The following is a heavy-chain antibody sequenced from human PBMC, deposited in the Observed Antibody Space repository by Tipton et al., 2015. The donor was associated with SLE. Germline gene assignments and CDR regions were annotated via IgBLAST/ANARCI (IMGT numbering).Heavy chain of an antibody. CDR1: GFTFTNY. CDR3: ARHLGVIVAFEV. Sequence: LRLSCAASGFTFTNYWSWIRQSPGKGLEWIGFFYFSGSSQYNPSLKSRVAISADTSNNQFSLELRSVTAADTAVYYCARHLGVIVAFEVWGQGTVLTVSS. V-gene: IGHV4-59*01. CDR2: FYFSGSS. J-gene: IGHJ3*01. D-gene: IGHD3-10*01.